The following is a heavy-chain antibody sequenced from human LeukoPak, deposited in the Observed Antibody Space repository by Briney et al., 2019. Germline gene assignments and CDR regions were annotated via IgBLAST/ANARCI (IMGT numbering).Heavy chain of an antibody. Sequence: PWGSLRLSCAASGCTFSSYAMSWVRQAPGKGLEWVSAISGSGGSTYYADSVKGRFTISRDNSKNTLYLQMNSLRAEDTAVYYCAKDQYSYGSTYFDYWGQGTLVTVSS. CDR1: GCTFSSYA. J-gene: IGHJ4*02. D-gene: IGHD5-18*01. CDR2: ISGSGGST. CDR3: AKDQYSYGSTYFDY. V-gene: IGHV3-23*01.